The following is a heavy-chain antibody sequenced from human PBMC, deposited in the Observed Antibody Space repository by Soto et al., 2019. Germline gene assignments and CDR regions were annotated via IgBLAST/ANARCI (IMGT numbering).Heavy chain of an antibody. V-gene: IGHV4-61*01. D-gene: IGHD4-17*01. CDR2: IYFSGTT. CDR3: ARSPGSGDYVDY. Sequence: QVQLQESGPRLVQPSETLSLTCSVSGGSVSSDSYYWSWIRQPPGAGLEWIGYIYFSGTTNYNPSLASRATLLVDSSKNQLPLKLSSVPAADSAVYYCARSPGSGDYVDYWGQGTLVAVSS. J-gene: IGHJ4*02. CDR1: GGSVSSDSYY.